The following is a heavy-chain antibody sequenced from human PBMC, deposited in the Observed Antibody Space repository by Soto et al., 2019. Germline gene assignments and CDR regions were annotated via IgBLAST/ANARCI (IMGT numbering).Heavy chain of an antibody. CDR2: IWHDGNNK. CDR3: ASDLVGASDSYGLDV. V-gene: IGHV3-33*01. J-gene: IGHJ6*02. CDR1: GFTFSNYG. Sequence: GGSLRLSCAASGFTFSNYGMHWVRQAPGKGLEWVAIIWHDGNNKYYADSVRGRFIISRDNSKNRLYMQMNSLRAEDTAVYYCASDLVGASDSYGLDVWGQGTPVTVSS. D-gene: IGHD1-26*01.